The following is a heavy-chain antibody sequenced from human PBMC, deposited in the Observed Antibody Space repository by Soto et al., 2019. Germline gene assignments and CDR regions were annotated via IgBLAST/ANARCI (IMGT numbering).Heavy chain of an antibody. Sequence: SVKVSCKASGCTFSSYAISWVRQAPGQGLEWMGGIIPIFGTAYYAQKFQGRVTITADESTSTAYMERSSLRSEDTAVYYCASGYCSSTSCSTIGFGYWGRG. CDR2: IIPIFGTA. CDR3: ASGYCSSTSCSTIGFGY. V-gene: IGHV1-69*13. D-gene: IGHD2-2*02. J-gene: IGHJ4*01. CDR1: GCTFSSYA.